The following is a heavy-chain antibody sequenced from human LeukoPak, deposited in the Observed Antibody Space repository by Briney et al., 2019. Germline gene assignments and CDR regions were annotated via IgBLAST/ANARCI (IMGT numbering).Heavy chain of an antibody. CDR3: ARRAPGNWFDP. Sequence: SETLSLTCAVYGGSFTDYYWSWIRQPPGKRLEWIGDVHHSESSNYNPSLKSRVTMSVDTSKNQFSLNLNSVTATDTAVYYCARRAPGNWFDPWGQGTLVTVSS. J-gene: IGHJ5*02. CDR2: VHHSESS. V-gene: IGHV4-34*01. CDR1: GGSFTDYY.